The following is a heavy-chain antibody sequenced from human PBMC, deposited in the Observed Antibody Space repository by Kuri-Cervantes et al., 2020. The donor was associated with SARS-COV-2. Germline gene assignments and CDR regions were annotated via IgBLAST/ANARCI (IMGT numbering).Heavy chain of an antibody. J-gene: IGHJ4*02. CDR2: TKAKVDGGAI. Sequence: GESLKISCTAFGVSFSEAWMSWVRQAPGKGLEWVGRTKAKVDGGAIDYGAAVRGRFIISRDDPKDTVFLQTNDLKIEDTGLYYCAISPGSGWKVWGQGTMVTVSS. CDR1: GVSFSEAW. D-gene: IGHD6-19*01. V-gene: IGHV3-15*01. CDR3: AISPGSGWKV.